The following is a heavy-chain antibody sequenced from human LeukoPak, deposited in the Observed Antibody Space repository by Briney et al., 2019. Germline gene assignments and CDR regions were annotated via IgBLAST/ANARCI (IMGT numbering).Heavy chain of an antibody. CDR3: ARDRPRYYGFSDDAFDI. V-gene: IGHV3-11*04. D-gene: IGHD3-3*01. CDR1: GFTFSDYY. CDR2: ISSSGSTI. J-gene: IGHJ3*02. Sequence: GGSLRLSCAASGFTFSDYYMSWIRQAPGKGLEWVSYISSSGSTIYYADSVKGRFTISRDNAKNSLYLQMNSLRAEDTAVYYCARDRPRYYGFSDDAFDIWGQGTMVTVSS.